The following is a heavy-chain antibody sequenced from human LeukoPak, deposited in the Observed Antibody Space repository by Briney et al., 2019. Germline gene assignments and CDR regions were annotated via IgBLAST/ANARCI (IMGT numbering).Heavy chain of an antibody. CDR2: TYYRSKWYN. D-gene: IGHD5-18*01. J-gene: IGHJ4*02. CDR1: GDSVSSNSAA. Sequence: SQTLSLTCAISGDSVSSNSAAWNWIRQSPSRGLEWLGRTYYRSKWYNDYAVSVKSRITINPDTSKNQFSLQLNSVTPEDTAVYYCARDQRDIYGYPYCFDYWGQGTLVTVSS. CDR3: ARDQRDIYGYPYCFDY. V-gene: IGHV6-1*01.